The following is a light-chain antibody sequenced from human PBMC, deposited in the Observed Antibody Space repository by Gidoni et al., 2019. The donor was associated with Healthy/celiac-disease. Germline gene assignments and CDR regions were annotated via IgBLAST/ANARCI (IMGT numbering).Light chain of an antibody. J-gene: IGLJ2*01. V-gene: IGLV2-23*02. CDR3: CSYAGSSTSFVV. CDR2: EVS. Sequence: QSALPQPASVSASPGQSLTISCTGTSSDVGSYNRVSWYQQHPGKAHKLMIYEVSKRPSGVSNRFSCSKSGNTASLTISGLQAEDEADYYCCSYAGSSTSFVVFGGGTKLTVL. CDR1: SSDVGSYNR.